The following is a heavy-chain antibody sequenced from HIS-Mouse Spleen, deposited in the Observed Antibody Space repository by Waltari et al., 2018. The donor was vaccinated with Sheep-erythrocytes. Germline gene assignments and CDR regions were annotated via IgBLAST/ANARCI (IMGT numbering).Heavy chain of an antibody. CDR3: ARGWYCSGGSCYLLFDY. CDR2: INHSGSN. D-gene: IGHD2-15*01. J-gene: IGHJ4*02. Sequence: QVQLQQWGAGLLKPSETLSLTCAVYGGSFSGYYWSWIRQPPGTGLEWIGEINHSGSNNYNPSLKSRVTRSVDTSKNQFSLKLSSVTAADTAVYYCARGWYCSGGSCYLLFDYWGQGTLVTVSS. CDR1: GGSFSGYY. V-gene: IGHV4-34*01.